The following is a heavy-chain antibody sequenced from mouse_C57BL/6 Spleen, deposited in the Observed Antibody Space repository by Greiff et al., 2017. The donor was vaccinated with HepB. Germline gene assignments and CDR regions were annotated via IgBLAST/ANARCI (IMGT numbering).Heavy chain of an antibody. Sequence: QVQLQQPGAELVRPGSSVKLSCKASGYTFTSYWMHWVEQRPIQGLEWIGNIDPSDSETHYNQKFKDKATLTVDKSSSTAYMQLSSLTSEDSAVYYCATAQATSYYAMDYWGQGTSVTVSS. D-gene: IGHD3-2*02. CDR2: IDPSDSET. CDR1: GYTFTSYW. V-gene: IGHV1-52*01. J-gene: IGHJ4*01. CDR3: ATAQATSYYAMDY.